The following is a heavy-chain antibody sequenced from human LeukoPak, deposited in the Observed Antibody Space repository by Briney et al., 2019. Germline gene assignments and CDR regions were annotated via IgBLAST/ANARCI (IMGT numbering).Heavy chain of an antibody. CDR1: GYTFTGYY. Sequence: ASVKVSCKASGYTFTGYYMHWVRQAPGQGLEWMGWINPNSGGTNYAQKFQGRVTMTRDMSISTAYMELSRLRSDDTAVYYCARDDGYCSSTSCTVGFDPWGQGTLVTVSS. J-gene: IGHJ5*02. D-gene: IGHD2-2*01. CDR3: ARDDGYCSSTSCTVGFDP. CDR2: INPNSGGT. V-gene: IGHV1-2*02.